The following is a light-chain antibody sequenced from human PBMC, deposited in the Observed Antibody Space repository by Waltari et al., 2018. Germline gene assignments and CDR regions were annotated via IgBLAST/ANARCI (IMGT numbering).Light chain of an antibody. CDR2: SAS. CDR3: FQHSSGLS. CDR1: QSVGSS. V-gene: IGKV3-11*01. J-gene: IGKJ2*03. Sequence: VILTQSPATLSLSPGERATLSCMASQSVGSSVAWYHQKPGQAPRLLIRSASSRVTGIPDRFSGSGSGTEFTLTISSLEPEDVGIYHCFQHSSGLSFGQGTEVEI.